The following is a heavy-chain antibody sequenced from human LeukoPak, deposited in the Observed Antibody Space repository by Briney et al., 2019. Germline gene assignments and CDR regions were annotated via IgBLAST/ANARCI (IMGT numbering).Heavy chain of an antibody. CDR2: IYYRGST. V-gene: IGHV4-39*07. Sequence: SETLSLTCTVSGDSISSSSYYWGWIRQPPGKGLEWIGSIYYRGSTYYNPSLRSRVTISVDTSKNRFSLKLSSVTAADTAVYYCARSSEGRYYYDSSGFSYYYYMDVWGKGTTVTISS. CDR3: ARSSEGRYYYDSSGFSYYYYMDV. J-gene: IGHJ6*03. CDR1: GDSISSSSYY. D-gene: IGHD3-22*01.